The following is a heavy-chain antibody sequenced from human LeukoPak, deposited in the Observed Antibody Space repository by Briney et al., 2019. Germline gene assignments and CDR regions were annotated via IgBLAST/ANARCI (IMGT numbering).Heavy chain of an antibody. CDR3: SKGKFTKSGFEFHLDY. J-gene: IGHJ4*02. CDR2: MNSDSNYI. CDR1: AFTFTSYN. V-gene: IGHV3-21*01. D-gene: IGHD5-12*01. Sequence: GGSLRLSCVASAFTFTSYNVHCPRQAPGQGLEWVSSMNSDSNYIYYADSVKGRFTISRDNAKNSLYLQMNSLRVEDTAVYYCSKGKFTKSGFEFHLDYWGQGTLVTVSS.